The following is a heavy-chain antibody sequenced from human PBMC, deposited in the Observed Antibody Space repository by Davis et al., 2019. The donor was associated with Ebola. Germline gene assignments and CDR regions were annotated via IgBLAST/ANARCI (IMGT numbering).Heavy chain of an antibody. CDR3: VRDGSADWMYFDL. Sequence: GESLKISCVVSGFSFSNAWMSWVRRAPGKGLEWVGRTRNKANGYTTPYAASVKGRFTISRDDSENSLYLQMNSLTIEDTAVYYCVRDGSADWMYFDLWGRGTLVTVSS. D-gene: IGHD3-9*01. V-gene: IGHV3-72*01. CDR1: GFSFSNAW. CDR2: TRNKANGYTT. J-gene: IGHJ2*01.